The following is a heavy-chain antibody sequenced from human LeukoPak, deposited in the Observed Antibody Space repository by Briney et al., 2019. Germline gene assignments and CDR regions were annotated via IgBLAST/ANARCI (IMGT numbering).Heavy chain of an antibody. D-gene: IGHD3-22*01. CDR2: INPNGGDT. J-gene: IGHJ5*02. Sequence: ASVKVSCKASGYTFTGSHMHWVRQAPGQGLEWMGWINPNGGDTSFAQKFQGRVTMTGDTSISTAYMELSGLRSDDTAVYYCARSTGYDSSGYHNWFDPWGQGTLVTVSS. CDR1: GYTFTGSH. CDR3: ARSTGYDSSGYHNWFDP. V-gene: IGHV1-2*02.